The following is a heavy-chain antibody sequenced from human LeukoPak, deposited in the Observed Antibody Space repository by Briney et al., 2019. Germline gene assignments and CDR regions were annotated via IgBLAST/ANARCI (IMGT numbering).Heavy chain of an antibody. D-gene: IGHD5-18*01. CDR1: GFTFSTYG. Sequence: GGSLSLSCAASGFTFSTYGMHWVRQAPGKELEWVVVICFVGSNKYYADSVKGGFTISRDNSKNTLYLRRGSLRAEATAVYYCAGDGGGYGDNWGQGDLVTVSS. CDR3: AGDGGGYGDN. V-gene: IGHV3-33*01. J-gene: IGHJ4*02. CDR2: ICFVGSNK.